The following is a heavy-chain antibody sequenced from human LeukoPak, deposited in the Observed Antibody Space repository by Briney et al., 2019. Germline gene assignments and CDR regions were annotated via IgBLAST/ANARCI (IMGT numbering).Heavy chain of an antibody. J-gene: IGHJ4*02. D-gene: IGHD4-17*01. V-gene: IGHV4-59*12. CDR1: NGSISSYY. CDR3: ARRRTTVTTAFDY. CDR2: IYYSGST. Sequence: SETLSLTCTVSNGSISSYYWSWIRQPPGKGLEWIGYIYYSGSTNYNPSLKSRVTISVDTSKNQFSLKLNSVNAADTAVYYCARRRTTVTTAFDYWGQGTLVTVSS.